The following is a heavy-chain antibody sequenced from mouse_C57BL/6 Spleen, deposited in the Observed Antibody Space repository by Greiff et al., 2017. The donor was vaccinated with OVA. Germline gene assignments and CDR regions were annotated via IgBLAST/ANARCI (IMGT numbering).Heavy chain of an antibody. CDR3: ARYGSSLDY. D-gene: IGHD1-1*01. CDR1: GFTFTDYY. V-gene: IGHV7-3*01. CDR2: IRNKANGYTT. J-gene: IGHJ2*01. Sequence: DVKLVESGGGLVQPGGSLSLSCAASGFTFTDYYMSWVRQPPGKALEWLGFIRNKANGYTTEYSASVKGRFTISRDNSQSILYLQMNALRAEDSATYYCARYGSSLDYWGQGTTLTVSS.